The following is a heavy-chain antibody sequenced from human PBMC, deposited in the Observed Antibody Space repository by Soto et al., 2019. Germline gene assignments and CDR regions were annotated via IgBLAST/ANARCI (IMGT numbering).Heavy chain of an antibody. CDR1: VGSLSRYA. D-gene: IGHD3-22*01. Sequence: SVKVACKGCVGSLSRYAISRVLQDPGQGLEWMGGIIPIFGTANYAQKFQGRVTITADESTSTAYMELSSLRSEDTAVYYCARESGSLITMIVVANAFDIWGQGTMVTVSS. CDR3: ARESGSLITMIVVANAFDI. V-gene: IGHV1-69*01. CDR2: IIPIFGTA. J-gene: IGHJ3*02.